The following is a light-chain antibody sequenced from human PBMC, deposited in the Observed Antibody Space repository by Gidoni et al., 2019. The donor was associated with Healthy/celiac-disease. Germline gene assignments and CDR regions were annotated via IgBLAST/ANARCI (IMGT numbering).Light chain of an antibody. J-gene: IGLJ3*02. V-gene: IGLV5-45*03. Sequence: QAVLTQPSSLSASPGASASLTCTSRSGINVGTYRIYWYQQKPGSPPQYLLRYKSDSDKQQGSGVPSRFSGSNDASANAGILLISGLQSEDEADYYCMIWHSSAWVFGGGTKLTVL. CDR3: MIWHSSAWV. CDR1: SGINVGTYR. CDR2: YKSDSDK.